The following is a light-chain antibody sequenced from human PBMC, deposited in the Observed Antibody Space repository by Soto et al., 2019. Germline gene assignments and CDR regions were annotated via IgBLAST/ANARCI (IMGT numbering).Light chain of an antibody. CDR2: KAS. V-gene: IGKV1-5*03. CDR3: QQYSSYSPWT. J-gene: IGKJ1*01. CDR1: QSISSS. Sequence: DIQMTQSPSTLSASVVDRVTITCRPSQSISSSLAWYQQKPGKAPKLLIYKASSLESGVPSSFSGSGSGTELTLTISSLQPDEFATYYCQQYSSYSPWTFGQGTKVDIK.